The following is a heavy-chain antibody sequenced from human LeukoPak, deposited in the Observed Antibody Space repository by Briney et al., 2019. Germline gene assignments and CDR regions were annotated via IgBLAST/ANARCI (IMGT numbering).Heavy chain of an antibody. Sequence: GGSLRLSCAASGFTFSSYGMTRVRQAPGRGLEWVSGITGSGDYTNYADSVKGRFTISRDNSKNTLYLQMNSLRAEDTAVYYCAKTYGSGSRYYFDYWGQGTLVTVSS. D-gene: IGHD3-10*01. CDR1: GFTFSSYG. CDR3: AKTYGSGSRYYFDY. V-gene: IGHV3-23*01. J-gene: IGHJ4*02. CDR2: ITGSGDYT.